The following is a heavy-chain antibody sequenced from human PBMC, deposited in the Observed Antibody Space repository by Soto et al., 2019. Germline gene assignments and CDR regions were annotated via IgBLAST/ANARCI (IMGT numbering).Heavy chain of an antibody. CDR2: LSTSGRT. CDR3: ARGMGRYFDL. V-gene: IGHV4-4*07. J-gene: IGHJ2*01. CDR1: GYSIGNFY. Sequence: PXETLSLTCTVSGYSIGNFYWSWIRQPAGKGLESIGRLSTSGRTNYSPSLQSRVTMSLDTSKNRFSLRLTSVSAADTAVYFCARGMGRYFDLWGRGTLVTVSS. D-gene: IGHD2-8*01.